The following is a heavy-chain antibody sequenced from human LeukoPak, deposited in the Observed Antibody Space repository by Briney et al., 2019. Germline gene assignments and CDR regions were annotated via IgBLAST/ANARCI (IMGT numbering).Heavy chain of an antibody. CDR2: IKEDGSEA. CDR1: GFTFSSYW. J-gene: IGHJ4*02. D-gene: IGHD6-13*01. V-gene: IGHV3-7*03. CDR3: AKDIAAAGSSFFDC. Sequence: GGSLRLSCAASGFTFSSYWMTWVRQAPGKGLECVANIKEDGSEAYYVDSVKGRFTISRDNSKNTLYLQMNSLRAEDTAVYYCAKDIAAAGSSFFDCWGQGALVTVSS.